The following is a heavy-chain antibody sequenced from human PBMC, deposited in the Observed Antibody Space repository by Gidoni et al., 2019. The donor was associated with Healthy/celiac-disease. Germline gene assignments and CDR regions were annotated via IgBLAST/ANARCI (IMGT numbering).Heavy chain of an antibody. CDR2: IWYDGSNK. J-gene: IGHJ4*02. CDR1: GCTFSSYG. Sequence: QVQLVESGGGVVQPGSSLRLSCAASGCTFSSYGMHWVRQAPGKGLEGVAVIWYDGSNKYYADSVKGRFTISRDNSKNTLYLQMNSLRAEDTAVYYCARPNKPYSSSLGYFDYWGQGTLVTVSS. D-gene: IGHD6-6*01. CDR3: ARPNKPYSSSLGYFDY. V-gene: IGHV3-33*01.